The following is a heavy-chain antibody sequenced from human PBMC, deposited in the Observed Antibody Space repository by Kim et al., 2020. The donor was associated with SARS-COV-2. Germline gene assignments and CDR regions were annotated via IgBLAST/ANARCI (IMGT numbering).Heavy chain of an antibody. V-gene: IGHV4-31*02. D-gene: IGHD3-22*01. J-gene: IGHJ4*02. CDR3: ARDRHSSGYRYFDY. Sequence: NPSLKSRVTISVDTSKNQFSLKLSSVTAADTAVYYCARDRHSSGYRYFDYWGQGTLVTVSS.